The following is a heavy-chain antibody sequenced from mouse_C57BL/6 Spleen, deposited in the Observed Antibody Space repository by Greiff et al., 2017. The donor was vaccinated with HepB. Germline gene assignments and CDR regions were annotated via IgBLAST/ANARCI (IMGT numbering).Heavy chain of an antibody. CDR2: ISSGSSTI. Sequence: EVKLVESGGGLVKPGGSLKLSCAASGFTFSDYGMHWVRQAPEKGLEWVAYISSGSSTIYYADTVKGRFTISRDNAKNTLFLQMTSLRSEDTAMYYCARRITTVVALYAMDYWGQGTSVTVSS. J-gene: IGHJ4*01. CDR1: GFTFSDYG. V-gene: IGHV5-17*01. D-gene: IGHD1-1*01. CDR3: ARRITTVVALYAMDY.